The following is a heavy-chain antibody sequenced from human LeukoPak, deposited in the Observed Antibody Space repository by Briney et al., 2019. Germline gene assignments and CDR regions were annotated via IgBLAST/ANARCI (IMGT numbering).Heavy chain of an antibody. Sequence: TPSETLSLTCTVSGGSISGGTYYWGWIRQPPGKGLEWIGTVSYSGTTYYKSSLKSRVTISVDTSKNQFSLYLNSVTAADTAVYYCARGGYSYGYVFDAFDIWGQGTMVTVSS. D-gene: IGHD5-18*01. V-gene: IGHV4-39*01. CDR1: GGSISGGTYY. J-gene: IGHJ3*02. CDR3: ARGGYSYGYVFDAFDI. CDR2: VSYSGTT.